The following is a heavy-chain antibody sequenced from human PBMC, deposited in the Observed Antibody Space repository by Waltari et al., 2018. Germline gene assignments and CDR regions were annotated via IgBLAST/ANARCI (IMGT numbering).Heavy chain of an antibody. CDR2: TYYRSNWYN. J-gene: IGHJ4*02. CDR3: ARVSGWFLDY. D-gene: IGHD6-19*01. V-gene: IGHV6-1*01. Sequence: QVQLQQSGPGLVKPSQTLPLTCVISGDSVSRSSAAWYWIRQSPSRGLEWLGRTYYRSNWYNDYALSVKSRITINPDTSKNQFSLQLNSVTPEDTAVYYCARVSGWFLDYWGQGTPVTVSS. CDR1: GDSVSRSSAA.